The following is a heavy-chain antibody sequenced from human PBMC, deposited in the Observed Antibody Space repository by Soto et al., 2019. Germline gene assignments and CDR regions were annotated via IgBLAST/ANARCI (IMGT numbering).Heavy chain of an antibody. D-gene: IGHD5-12*01. CDR3: ARYKSGHSDY. CDR2: IWYHGNSM. CDR1: GFIFSSFG. Sequence: GGSLRLSCAASGFIFSSFGMHWVRQAPGKGLEWVAVIWYHGNSMYYAESVKGRFTVSRDNSKNMLYLQMNNLRAEDAAVYYCARYKSGHSDYWGQGTLVTVSS. V-gene: IGHV3-33*01. J-gene: IGHJ4*02.